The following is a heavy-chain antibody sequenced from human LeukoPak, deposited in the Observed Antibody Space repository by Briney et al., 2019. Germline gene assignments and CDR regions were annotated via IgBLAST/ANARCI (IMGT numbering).Heavy chain of an antibody. CDR1: GGTFSSYA. Sequence: ASVKVSCKASGGTFSSYAISWVRQAPGQGLEWMGRIIPILGIANYAQKFQGRVTITTDESTSTAYMELSSLRSEDTAVYYCARDQRGDSSGYYEIWGQETLVTVSS. CDR2: IIPILGIA. J-gene: IGHJ4*02. D-gene: IGHD3-22*01. V-gene: IGHV1-69*04. CDR3: ARDQRGDSSGYYEI.